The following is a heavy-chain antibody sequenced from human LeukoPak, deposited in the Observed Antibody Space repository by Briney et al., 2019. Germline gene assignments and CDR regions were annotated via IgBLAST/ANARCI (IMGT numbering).Heavy chain of an antibody. CDR2: ISNDGSSK. CDR1: GFTVRSYG. J-gene: IGHJ4*02. Sequence: GRSLRLSCAASGFTVRSYGFHWVRQAPGKGLEWVAVISNDGSSKYYADSVKARFTISRDNSKNTVYLQVNRLRPEDTAVYYCARGDYYGSGSFNDYWGRGTLVTVSS. CDR3: ARGDYYGSGSFNDY. V-gene: IGHV3-30-3*01. D-gene: IGHD3-10*01.